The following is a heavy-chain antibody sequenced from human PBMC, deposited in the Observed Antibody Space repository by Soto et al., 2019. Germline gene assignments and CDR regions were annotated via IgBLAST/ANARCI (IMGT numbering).Heavy chain of an antibody. CDR2: ISAYNGNT. CDR1: CFTFSSYG. J-gene: IGHJ5*02. CDR3: ARTSGYSSTDNWFDP. D-gene: IGHD6-13*01. Sequence: GAPGKGSCKASCFTFSSYGISWGGQSPGQGLEWMGWISAYNGNTNNAQKFQGRVAVTTDTSTSTAYMELMNLRSDDTAVYYCARTSGYSSTDNWFDPWGQGTLVTVSS. V-gene: IGHV1-18*01.